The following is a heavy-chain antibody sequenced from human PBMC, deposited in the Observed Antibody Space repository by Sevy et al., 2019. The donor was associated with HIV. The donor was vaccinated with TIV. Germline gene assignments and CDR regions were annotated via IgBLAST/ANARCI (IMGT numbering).Heavy chain of an antibody. D-gene: IGHD2-21*02. Sequence: GESLKISCAASGFTFSDYYMSWIRQAPGKGLEWVSYISSSGSTIYYADPVKGRFTISRDNAKNSLYLQMNSRRAEETAVYYCAGASWGVTDYYFDYWGQGTLVTVSS. CDR1: GFTFSDYY. J-gene: IGHJ4*02. CDR3: AGASWGVTDYYFDY. V-gene: IGHV3-11*01. CDR2: ISSSGSTI.